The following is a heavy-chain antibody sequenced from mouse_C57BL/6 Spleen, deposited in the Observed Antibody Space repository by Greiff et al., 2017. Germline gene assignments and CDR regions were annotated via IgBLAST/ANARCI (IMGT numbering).Heavy chain of an antibody. V-gene: IGHV1-61*01. J-gene: IGHJ1*03. CDR2: IYPSDSET. CDR1: GYTFTSYW. Sequence: VQLQQPGAELVRPGSSVKLSCKASGYTFTSYWMDWVKQRPGQGLEWIGNIYPSDSETHYNQKFKDKATLTVDKSSSTAYMQLSSLTSEDSAVYYCAREYYGGSYRYFDVWGTGTTVTVSS. CDR3: AREYYGGSYRYFDV. D-gene: IGHD1-1*01.